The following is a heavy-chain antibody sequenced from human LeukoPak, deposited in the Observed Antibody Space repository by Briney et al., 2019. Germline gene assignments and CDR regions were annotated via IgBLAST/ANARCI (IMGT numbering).Heavy chain of an antibody. CDR2: MSSGSRYI. V-gene: IGHV3-21*01. D-gene: IGHD3-3*01. CDR1: GVTFSSYA. Sequence: GGSLRLSCAASGVTFSSYAMTWVRQAPGKGLEWVSSMSSGSRYIYYADSVRGRFTISRDNAKNSLYLLMNSLRAEDTAVYYCTRDRPTGASRVFVVQWGQGTLVTVSS. J-gene: IGHJ4*02. CDR3: TRDRPTGASRVFVVQ.